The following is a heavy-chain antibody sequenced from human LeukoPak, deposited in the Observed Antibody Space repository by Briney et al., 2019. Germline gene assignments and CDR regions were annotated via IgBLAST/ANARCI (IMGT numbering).Heavy chain of an antibody. CDR1: GGTFSRYT. CDR3: ARVPLDYYDSSDLDY. J-gene: IGHJ4*02. CDR2: IIPILGIA. Sequence: GAXVKVSCKASGGTFSRYTISWVRQAPGQGLEWMGRIIPILGIANYAQKFQGRVTITADKSTSTAYMELSSLRSEDTAVYYCARVPLDYYDSSDLDYWGQGTLVTVSS. D-gene: IGHD3-22*01. V-gene: IGHV1-69*02.